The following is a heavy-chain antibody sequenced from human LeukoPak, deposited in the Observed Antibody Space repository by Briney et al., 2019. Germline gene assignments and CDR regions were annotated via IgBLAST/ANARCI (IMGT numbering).Heavy chain of an antibody. CDR2: IGGRGSST. J-gene: IGHJ5*02. CDR3: GKEGGA. V-gene: IGHV3-23*01. D-gene: IGHD3-16*01. Sequence: GGSLRLSCAASGFTFSSFTMTWVRQAPGKGLEGVSAIGGRGSSTDYADSLEGRFTIVRDNSKDMVYLQMNSLTVEDTAIYYCGKEGGAWGQGTQVTVSS. CDR1: GFTFSSFT.